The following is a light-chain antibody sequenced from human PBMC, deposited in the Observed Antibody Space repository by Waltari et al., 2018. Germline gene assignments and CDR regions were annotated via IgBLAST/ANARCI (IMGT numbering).Light chain of an antibody. J-gene: IGKJ4*01. CDR2: HAS. V-gene: IGKV3-11*01. Sequence: EIVLTQSPATLSLSLGERATLSCRASQSVSTFLAWYQQKPGQAPRLLIYHASNRATGIPARFSGRGSRTNFTLTISSLEPEDFAVYYCQQRANWPPLSFGGGTRVEIK. CDR3: QQRANWPPLS. CDR1: QSVSTF.